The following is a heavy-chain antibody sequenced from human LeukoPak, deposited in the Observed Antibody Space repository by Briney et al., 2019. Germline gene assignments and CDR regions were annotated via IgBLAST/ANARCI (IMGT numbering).Heavy chain of an antibody. D-gene: IGHD3-16*02. CDR3: AREVGGVIEY. CDR2: IYYSGST. V-gene: IGHV4-59*01. CDR1: GGSISSYY. Sequence: SETLSLTCTVSGGSISSYYWSWIRQPPGQGLEWIGYIYYSGSTNYNPSLKSRVTISVDTSKNQFSLKLSSVTAADTAVYYCAREVGGVIEYWGQGTLVTVSS. J-gene: IGHJ4*02.